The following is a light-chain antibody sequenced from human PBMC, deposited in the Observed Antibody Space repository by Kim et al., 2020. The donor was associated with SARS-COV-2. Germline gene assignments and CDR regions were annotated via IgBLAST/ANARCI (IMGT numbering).Light chain of an antibody. Sequence: SVALGQTARITCGENNIVTKYVHWYQQRPGQAPMLVIFRNDHRPSGIPDRFSGSSSGNTATLTISRAQVGDEADYYCQVWDSSTRVFGGGTQLTVL. CDR3: QVWDSSTRV. V-gene: IGLV3-9*01. J-gene: IGLJ3*02. CDR2: RND. CDR1: NIVTKY.